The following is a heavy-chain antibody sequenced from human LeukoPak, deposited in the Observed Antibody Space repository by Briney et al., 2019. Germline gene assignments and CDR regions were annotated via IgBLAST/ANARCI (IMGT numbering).Heavy chain of an antibody. CDR2: IYSNGAST. D-gene: IGHD4-23*01. V-gene: IGHV3-64*01. J-gene: IGHJ6*02. CDR3: ARDYPGNGWNGMDV. Sequence: PGGSLRLSCAASXFPFSSFAMHWVRQAPGKGLEFVSSIYSNGASTYYANSVKGRFTISRDNSKNTLFLQMGSLRAEDTAVYYCARDYPGNGWNGMDVWGQGTTVTVSS. CDR1: XFPFSSFA.